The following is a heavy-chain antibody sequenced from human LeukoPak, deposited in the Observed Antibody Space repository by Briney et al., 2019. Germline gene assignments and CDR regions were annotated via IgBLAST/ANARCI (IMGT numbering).Heavy chain of an antibody. V-gene: IGHV3-23*01. Sequence: GGSLRLSCAASGFTFSKYAMMWVRQAPGKGLEWVSAIRGSGGGTEYADSVRGRFTISRDNSKNTLYLQMNTLRAEDTAVYYRARDPNGDYFGAFDFWGRGTMVTVP. CDR2: IRGSGGGT. J-gene: IGHJ3*01. CDR1: GFTFSKYA. CDR3: ARDPNGDYFGAFDF. D-gene: IGHD4-17*01.